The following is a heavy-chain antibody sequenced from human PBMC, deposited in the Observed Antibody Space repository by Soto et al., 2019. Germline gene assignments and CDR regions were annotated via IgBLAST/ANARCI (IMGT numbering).Heavy chain of an antibody. CDR2: ISGSGGST. D-gene: IGHD5-12*01. CDR1: GFTFSSYA. V-gene: IGHV3-23*01. CDR3: AKVHSISSGYIGY. Sequence: GGSLRLSCAASGFTFSSYAMSWVRQAPGKGLEWVSAISGSGGSTYYADSVKGRFTISRDNSKNTLYLQMNSLGAEDTAVYYCAKVHSISSGYIGYWGQGTLVTVSS. J-gene: IGHJ4*02.